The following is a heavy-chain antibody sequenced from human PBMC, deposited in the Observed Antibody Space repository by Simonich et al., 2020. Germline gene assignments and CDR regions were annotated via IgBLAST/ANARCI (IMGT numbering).Heavy chain of an antibody. CDR1: GFTFDDYA. CDR2: ISWNSGSI. Sequence: EVQLVESGGGLVQPGRSLRLSCAASGFTFDDYAMHWVRQAPGKGPGWGPGISWNSGSIGYADSVKGRFTISRDNAKNSLYLQMNSLRAEDTALYYCAKDVAAAGTEYFQHWGQGTLVTVSS. CDR3: AKDVAAAGTEYFQH. J-gene: IGHJ1*01. D-gene: IGHD6-13*01. V-gene: IGHV3-9*01.